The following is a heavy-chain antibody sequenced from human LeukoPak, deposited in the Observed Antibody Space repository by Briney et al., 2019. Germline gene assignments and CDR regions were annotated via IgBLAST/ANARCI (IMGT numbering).Heavy chain of an antibody. D-gene: IGHD6-19*01. CDR3: ARGSIAVAGTEDY. J-gene: IGHJ4*02. CDR1: GFTFSSYS. Sequence: GGSLRLSGAASGFTFSSYSMNWVGQAPGKGLEWVSSISSSSSYIYYADSVKGRFTISRDNAKNSLYLQMNSLRAEDTAVHYCARGSIAVAGTEDYWGQGTLVTVSS. CDR2: ISSSSSYI. V-gene: IGHV3-21*01.